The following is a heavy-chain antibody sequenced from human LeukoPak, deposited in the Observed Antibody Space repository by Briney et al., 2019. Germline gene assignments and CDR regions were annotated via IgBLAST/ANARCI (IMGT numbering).Heavy chain of an antibody. CDR3: AKETTYGLGSYPIDY. V-gene: IGHV3-30*02. CDR1: GISFSSYG. J-gene: IGHJ4*02. D-gene: IGHD3-10*01. Sequence: PGGSLRLSCAASGISFSSYGMHWVRQAPGKGLEWVALIRADGSNKYYADSVKGRFTISRDNSKNTLYLQMNSLRTEDTAVYYCAKETTYGLGSYPIDYWGQGTLVTVSS. CDR2: IRADGSNK.